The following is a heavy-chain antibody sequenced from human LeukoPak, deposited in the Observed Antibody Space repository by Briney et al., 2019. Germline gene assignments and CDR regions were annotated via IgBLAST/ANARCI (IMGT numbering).Heavy chain of an antibody. V-gene: IGHV3-7*01. CDR3: AKDYYDSSGYLDY. Sequence: GGSLRLSCVGSGFTFSAYWMTWVRQAPGKGLEWVANMKWDGSEKHYVDSVKGRFTISRDNTKSSLYLQMNGLRAEDTAVYYCAKDYYDSSGYLDYWGQGTLVTVSS. CDR1: GFTFSAYW. CDR2: MKWDGSEK. D-gene: IGHD3-22*01. J-gene: IGHJ4*02.